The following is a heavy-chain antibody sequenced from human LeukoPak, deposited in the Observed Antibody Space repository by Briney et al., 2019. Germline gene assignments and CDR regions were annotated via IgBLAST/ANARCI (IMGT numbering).Heavy chain of an antibody. Sequence: GGSLRLSCAASGFTFSSYWMHWVRQAPGKGPVWVSRINSDGSSTSYADSVKGRFTISRDNAKNTLYLQMNSLRAEDTAVYYCARPTSPDSSSLNWFDPWGQGTLVTVSS. D-gene: IGHD6-13*01. J-gene: IGHJ5*02. CDR1: GFTFSSYW. CDR2: INSDGSST. V-gene: IGHV3-74*01. CDR3: ARPTSPDSSSLNWFDP.